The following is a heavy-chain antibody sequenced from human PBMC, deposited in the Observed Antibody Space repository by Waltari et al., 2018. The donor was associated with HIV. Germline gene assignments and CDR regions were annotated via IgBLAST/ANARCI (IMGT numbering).Heavy chain of an antibody. J-gene: IGHJ6*02. CDR2: IGTAGDT. CDR1: GSPFRNYD. D-gene: IGHD1-1*01. V-gene: IGHV3-13*01. CDR3: VRICKLNCYYYYGMDV. Sequence: EVQLVESGGGLVQPGGSLSLSCAAYGSPFRNYDMHWVRQETGKGLEWVSGIGTAGDTYYPGSVKGRFTISRENAKNSLHLQMNSLRAGDTAVYYCVRICKLNCYYYYGMDVWGQGTTVTVSS.